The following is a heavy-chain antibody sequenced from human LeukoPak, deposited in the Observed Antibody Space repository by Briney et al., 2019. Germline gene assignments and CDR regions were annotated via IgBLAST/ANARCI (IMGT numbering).Heavy chain of an antibody. J-gene: IGHJ4*02. Sequence: GGSLRLSCAAPGFTFNNYAMSWVRQAPGKGLEWVSTISGSDDNTYYADSVKGRFTISRDISKNTLYLQMNSLRADDTAVYYCANDFDHWGQGTLVTVPS. CDR1: GFTFNNYA. V-gene: IGHV3-23*01. CDR3: ANDFDH. CDR2: ISGSDDNT.